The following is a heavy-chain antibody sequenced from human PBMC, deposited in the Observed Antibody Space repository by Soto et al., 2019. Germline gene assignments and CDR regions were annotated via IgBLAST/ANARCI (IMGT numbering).Heavy chain of an antibody. Sequence: EGQLVESGGGLVKPGGSLSLSCAASGFTFNSYSMNWVRQAPGKGLEWVSSISHSSHYIYYADSKKGRFTISRDNAKNSLYLQMISLRAEDTAVYYCAREEMYSSSWYPDYWGQEPWSPSPQ. V-gene: IGHV3-21*01. D-gene: IGHD6-13*01. CDR1: GFTFNSYS. CDR3: AREEMYSSSWYPDY. CDR2: ISHSSHYI. J-gene: IGHJ4*01.